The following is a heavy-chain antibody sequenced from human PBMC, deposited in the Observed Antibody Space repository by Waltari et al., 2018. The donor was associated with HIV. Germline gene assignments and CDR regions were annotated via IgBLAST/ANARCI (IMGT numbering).Heavy chain of an antibody. CDR1: GGSISSGSYY. Sequence: QVQLQESGPGLVKPSQTLSLTCTVSGGSISSGSYYWSWIRQPAGKGLEWIGSIYTSGSTNYNPSLKSRVTISVDTSKNQFSLKLSSVTAADTAVYYCARVYDSSGYSWGQGTLVTVSS. CDR2: IYTSGST. V-gene: IGHV4-61*02. CDR3: ARVYDSSGYS. D-gene: IGHD3-22*01. J-gene: IGHJ4*02.